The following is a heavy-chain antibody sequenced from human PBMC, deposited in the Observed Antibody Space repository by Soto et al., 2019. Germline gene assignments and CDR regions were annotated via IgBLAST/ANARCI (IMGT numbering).Heavy chain of an antibody. J-gene: IGHJ5*02. CDR3: ARVIGSGHLTRDL. CDR2: ISSSSSTI. Sequence: EVQVVESGGGLVQPGGSLRLSCAASGFTFSSNSMNWVRQAPGKGLEWISYISSSSSTIYADSVKGRFTITRDNAKNSLYLQMNSLRDEDTAVYYCARVIGSGHLTRDLWGQGTLVTVSS. D-gene: IGHD3-3*01. V-gene: IGHV3-48*02. CDR1: GFTFSSNS.